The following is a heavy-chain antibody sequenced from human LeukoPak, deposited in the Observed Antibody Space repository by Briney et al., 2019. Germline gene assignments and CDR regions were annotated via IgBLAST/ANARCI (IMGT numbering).Heavy chain of an antibody. CDR2: ISYDGSNK. Sequence: GGSLRLSCAASGFTVSSNYMNWVRQAPGKGLEWVAVISYDGSNKYYADSVKGRFSISRDNSKSTLYLQVNSLRAEDTAVYYCARGYSSTWYFLFDYWGQGTLVTFSS. J-gene: IGHJ4*02. D-gene: IGHD6-13*01. CDR3: ARGYSSTWYFLFDY. CDR1: GFTVSSNY. V-gene: IGHV3-30-3*01.